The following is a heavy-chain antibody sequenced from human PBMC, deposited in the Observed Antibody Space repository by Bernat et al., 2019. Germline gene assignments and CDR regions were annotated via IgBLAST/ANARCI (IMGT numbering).Heavy chain of an antibody. J-gene: IGHJ4*02. CDR3: ARGYSGRYRIDY. CDR2: INSDGSNT. D-gene: IGHD1-26*01. Sequence: EVQLVESGGGLVQPGGSLRISCAASGFTFSSYWMHWVRQAPGKGLVWVSRINSDGSNTTYADSVKGRFTISRDNAKNTLYLQMDSLRAEDTAVYYCARGYSGRYRIDYWGQGTLVTVSS. V-gene: IGHV3-74*03. CDR1: GFTFSSYW.